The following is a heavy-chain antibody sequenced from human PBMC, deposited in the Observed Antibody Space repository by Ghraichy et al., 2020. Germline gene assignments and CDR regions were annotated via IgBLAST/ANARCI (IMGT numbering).Heavy chain of an antibody. CDR1: GGSFSNYY. D-gene: IGHD6-13*01. CDR3: ARGSGNGLAYSNSWYYFDS. Sequence: SETLSLTCTVSGGSFSNYYWSWIRQPPGKGLEWIGYIYYGGSTNYNPSLKSPVTISVDTSKSQFSLKLSSVTAADTAVYYCARGSGNGLAYSNSWYYFDSWGQGTLVTVSS. J-gene: IGHJ4*02. V-gene: IGHV4-59*01. CDR2: IYYGGST.